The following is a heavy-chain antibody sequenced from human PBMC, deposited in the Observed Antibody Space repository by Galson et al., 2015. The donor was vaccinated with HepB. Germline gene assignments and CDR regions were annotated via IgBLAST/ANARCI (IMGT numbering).Heavy chain of an antibody. CDR1: GFTFSSYG. Sequence: SLRLSCAASGFTFSSYGMHWVRQAPGKGLEWVAVVWYDGGNKYYADSVKGRFTISRDNSKNTLYLQMNSLRAEDTAVYYCARDFLAYDSSGPAAYWGQGTLVTVSS. J-gene: IGHJ4*02. CDR3: ARDFLAYDSSGPAAY. V-gene: IGHV3-33*01. D-gene: IGHD3-22*01. CDR2: VWYDGGNK.